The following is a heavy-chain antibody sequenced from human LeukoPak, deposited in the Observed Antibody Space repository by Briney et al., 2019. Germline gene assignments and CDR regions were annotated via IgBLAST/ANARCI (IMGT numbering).Heavy chain of an antibody. CDR3: AREPHSIAAAGKGYFDY. J-gene: IGHJ4*02. CDR2: IYYSGST. D-gene: IGHD6-13*01. Sequence: SETLSLTCTVAAGSISSSSYYWGWLRQPPGKGLEGFGIIYYSGSTYYNPSLKSRVTISVDTSKNQFSLKLSFVTAADTAVYYCAREPHSIAAAGKGYFDYWGQGTLVTVSS. CDR1: AGSISSSSYY. V-gene: IGHV4-39*07.